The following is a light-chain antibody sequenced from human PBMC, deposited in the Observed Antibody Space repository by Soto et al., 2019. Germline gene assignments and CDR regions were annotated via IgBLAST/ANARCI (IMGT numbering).Light chain of an antibody. CDR2: GAS. CDR1: QSVSSSF. V-gene: IGKV3-20*01. Sequence: EIVLTQSPGTLSLSPGESATLSCRATQSVSSSFLAWYQQKPGLPPRLLIYGASTRDTGIPDRFSGSGSGTDFTLTISSLEPEDFAVYYCQLYGSSPLTFGPGTKVDIK. J-gene: IGKJ3*01. CDR3: QLYGSSPLT.